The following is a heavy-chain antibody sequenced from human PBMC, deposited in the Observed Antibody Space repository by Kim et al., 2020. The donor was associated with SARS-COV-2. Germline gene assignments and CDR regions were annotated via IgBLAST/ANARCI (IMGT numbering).Heavy chain of an antibody. CDR3: ARHYSSGWYWFDP. Sequence: SRPPFQGHVTSSADKSISTAYLQWSSLKASDTAMYYCARHYSSGWYWFDPWGQGTLVTVSS. J-gene: IGHJ5*02. D-gene: IGHD6-19*01. V-gene: IGHV5-10-1*01.